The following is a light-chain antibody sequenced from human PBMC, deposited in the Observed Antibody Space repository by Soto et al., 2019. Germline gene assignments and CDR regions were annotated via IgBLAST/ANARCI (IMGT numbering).Light chain of an antibody. CDR2: DDS. CDR3: QVWDSSSDPYV. Sequence: SYELTQPPSVSVAPGQTARSTCGGNNIGSKSVHWYQQKPGQAPVLVVYDDSDRPSGIPERFSGSNSGNTATLTISRVEAGDEADYYRQVWDSSSDPYVFGTGTKVTVL. CDR1: NIGSKS. J-gene: IGLJ1*01. V-gene: IGLV3-21*02.